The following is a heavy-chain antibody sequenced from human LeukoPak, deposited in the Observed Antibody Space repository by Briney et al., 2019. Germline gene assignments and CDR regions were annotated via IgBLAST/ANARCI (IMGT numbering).Heavy chain of an antibody. CDR1: GYTFTDYY. CDR3: ARGRGGAAAGTVSWFDP. CDR2: IIPIFGTA. J-gene: IGHJ5*02. V-gene: IGHV1-69*05. Sequence: GASVKISCKVSGYTFTDYYMHWVQQAPGKGLEWMGRIIPIFGTANYAQKFQGRVTITTDESTSTAYMELSSLRSEDTAVYYCARGRGGAAAGTVSWFDPWGQGTLVTVSS. D-gene: IGHD6-13*01.